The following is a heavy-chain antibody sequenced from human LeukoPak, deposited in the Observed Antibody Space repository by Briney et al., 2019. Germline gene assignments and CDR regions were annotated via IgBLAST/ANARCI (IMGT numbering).Heavy chain of an antibody. J-gene: IGHJ3*02. D-gene: IGHD3-3*01. V-gene: IGHV3-53*01. Sequence: GGSLRLSCAASGFTVSSNYMSWVRQAPGKGPEWVSVIYSGGSTYYADSVKGRFTISRDNSKNTLYLQMNSLRAEDTAVYYCARIGTILVLHAFDIWGQGTMVTVSS. CDR3: ARIGTILVLHAFDI. CDR1: GFTVSSNY. CDR2: IYSGGST.